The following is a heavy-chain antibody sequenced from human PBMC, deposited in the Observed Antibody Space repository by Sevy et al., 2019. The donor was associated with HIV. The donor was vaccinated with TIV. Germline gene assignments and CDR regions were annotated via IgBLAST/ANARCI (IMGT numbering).Heavy chain of an antibody. D-gene: IGHD1-1*01. Sequence: GGSLRLSCTTSGFTFGDYAMNWVRQAPGKGLEWVAFLKSKADGGTVDHAASVKGRFTISRDDSKSMAYLKMNDLTTEDKGVYYCTRWKGLQSIFDYWGQGALVTVSS. CDR1: GFTFGDYA. J-gene: IGHJ4*02. CDR3: TRWKGLQSIFDY. CDR2: LKSKADGGTV. V-gene: IGHV3-49*04.